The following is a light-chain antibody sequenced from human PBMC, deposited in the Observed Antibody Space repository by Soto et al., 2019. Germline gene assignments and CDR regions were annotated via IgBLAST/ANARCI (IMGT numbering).Light chain of an antibody. Sequence: EIVLTQSPATLSVSPGERATLSCRASQSVSDNLAWYQQKRGQAPRLLIHGASTRATGIPARFSGSGSGTEFNLTISSVQSEDFAVYYCHQYDDWPPAYTFGQGTKLEI. CDR2: GAS. CDR3: HQYDDWPPAYT. V-gene: IGKV3-15*01. J-gene: IGKJ2*01. CDR1: QSVSDN.